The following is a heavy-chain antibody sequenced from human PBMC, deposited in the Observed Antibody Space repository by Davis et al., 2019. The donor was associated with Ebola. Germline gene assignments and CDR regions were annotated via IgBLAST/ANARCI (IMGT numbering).Heavy chain of an antibody. Sequence: GESLKISCTASGFTFGDNAMNWFRQAPGQGLEWVGFISSKAYGETKEYAASVKGRFTLSRDDSKSIAYLQMNSLKTEDTAVYYCTRANSGWYRGGDYWGQGTLVTVSS. D-gene: IGHD6-19*01. CDR1: GFTFGDNA. J-gene: IGHJ4*02. CDR3: TRANSGWYRGGDY. CDR2: ISSKAYGETK. V-gene: IGHV3-49*03.